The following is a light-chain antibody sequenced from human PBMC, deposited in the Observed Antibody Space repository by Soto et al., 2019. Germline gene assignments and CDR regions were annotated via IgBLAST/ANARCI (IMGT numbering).Light chain of an antibody. Sequence: QSVLTQSPSASASLGASVKLTCTLSSGHSNYAIAWHQQQPEKGPRYLMKLNTDGSHSKGDGIPDRFSGSSSGAERYLTTSSLQSEDEADYYCQTWGTGPWVFGGGTKLTVL. CDR1: SGHSNYA. J-gene: IGLJ3*02. V-gene: IGLV4-69*01. CDR2: LNTDGSH. CDR3: QTWGTGPWV.